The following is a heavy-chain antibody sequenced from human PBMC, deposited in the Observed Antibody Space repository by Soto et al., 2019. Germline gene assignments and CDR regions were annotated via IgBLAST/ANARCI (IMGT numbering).Heavy chain of an antibody. J-gene: IGHJ6*02. Sequence: ASVKVSCKTSGYSFTKYGLHWVRQAPGQRLEWMGWINPGNGDTKYSQKFQGRVTITRDTSATTAYMELSSLRSEDSAVFYCARAHCSSTRCYNYYYYGMDVWGQGTTVTASS. CDR1: GYSFTKYG. V-gene: IGHV1-3*01. CDR3: ARAHCSSTRCYNYYYYGMDV. CDR2: INPGNGDT. D-gene: IGHD2-2*01.